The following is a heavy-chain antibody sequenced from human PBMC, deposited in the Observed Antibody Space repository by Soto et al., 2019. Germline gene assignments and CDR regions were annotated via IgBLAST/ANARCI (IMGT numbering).Heavy chain of an antibody. Sequence: GGSLRLSCAASGFTFSSYGMHWVRQAPGKGLEWVAVISYDGSNKYYADSVKGRFTISRDNSKNTLYLQMNSLRAEDTAVYYCAKGPSSGYEWLLLPSDYWGQGTLVTVSS. J-gene: IGHJ4*02. CDR2: ISYDGSNK. CDR3: AKGPSSGYEWLLLPSDY. CDR1: GFTFSSYG. V-gene: IGHV3-30*18. D-gene: IGHD3-22*01.